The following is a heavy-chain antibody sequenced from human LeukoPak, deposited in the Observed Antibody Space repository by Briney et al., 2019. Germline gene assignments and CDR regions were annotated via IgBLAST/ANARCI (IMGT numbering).Heavy chain of an antibody. Sequence: SETLSLTCTVSGGSISGSRDYWDWIRQPPGKGLEWFGGIYYSGSIYYNPSLKSRVTISVDTSKDQFSLKLRSMTAADTALYYCARQDYYNYGLDVWGHGTTVTVSS. CDR1: GGSISGSRDY. J-gene: IGHJ6*02. D-gene: IGHD3-10*01. CDR2: IYYSGSI. CDR3: ARQDYYNYGLDV. V-gene: IGHV4-39*01.